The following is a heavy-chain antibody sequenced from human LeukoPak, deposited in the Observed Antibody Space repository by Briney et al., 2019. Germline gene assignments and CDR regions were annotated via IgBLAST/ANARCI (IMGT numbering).Heavy chain of an antibody. CDR1: GFTFSSYA. CDR2: ISYDGSNK. V-gene: IGHV3-30-3*01. D-gene: IGHD6-25*01. CDR3: ARDSGGNFDY. Sequence: GGSLRLSCAASGFTFSSYAMHWVRPAPGKGLEWVAVISYDGSNKYYADSVKGRFTISRDNSKNTLYLQMNSLRAEDTAVYYCARDSGGNFDYWGQGTLVTVSS. J-gene: IGHJ4*02.